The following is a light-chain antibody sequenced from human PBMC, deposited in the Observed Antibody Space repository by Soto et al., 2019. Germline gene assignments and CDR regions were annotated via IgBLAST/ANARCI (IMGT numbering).Light chain of an antibody. Sequence: QSVLTQPPSVSGAPGQRVTISCTGSSSNIGAGYDVHWYQQLPGTAPKLLIYGNSNRPSGVPDRFSGSKSGNSASLAITGLQAEDEADYYCQSYASSLSGWVFGGGTKLTVL. J-gene: IGLJ3*02. V-gene: IGLV1-40*01. CDR1: SSNIGAGYD. CDR3: QSYASSLSGWV. CDR2: GNS.